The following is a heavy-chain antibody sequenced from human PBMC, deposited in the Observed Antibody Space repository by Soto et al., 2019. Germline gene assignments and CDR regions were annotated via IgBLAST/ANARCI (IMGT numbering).Heavy chain of an antibody. V-gene: IGHV3-74*01. CDR3: ARGDCVSGTCYSLAGSFYYYMDV. Sequence: EVQLVESGGGLVQPGGSLRLSCVASGFIFSNYWMYWVRQAPGEGLVWVSRINNDGSVSSYADSVKGRLTISRDNVKNTLYLQMDSLTAEDTAVYYCARGDCVSGTCYSLAGSFYYYMDVWGIGTTVTVFS. CDR2: INNDGSVS. CDR1: GFIFSNYW. D-gene: IGHD2-15*01. J-gene: IGHJ6*03.